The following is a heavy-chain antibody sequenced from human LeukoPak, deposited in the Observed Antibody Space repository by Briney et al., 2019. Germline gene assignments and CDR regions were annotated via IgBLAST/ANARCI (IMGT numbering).Heavy chain of an antibody. J-gene: IGHJ3*02. V-gene: IGHV1-2*02. Sequence: ASVKVSCKASGYTLTDYYLHWVRQAPGQGLKWMGWINPNSGATDYAQSFQARVAMTRDTSIGSGYMELTGLESDDTAVYYCARERPIVVVPAAIGGAFDIWGQGTMVTVSS. CDR1: GYTLTDYY. CDR3: ARERPIVVVPAAIGGAFDI. D-gene: IGHD2-2*02. CDR2: INPNSGAT.